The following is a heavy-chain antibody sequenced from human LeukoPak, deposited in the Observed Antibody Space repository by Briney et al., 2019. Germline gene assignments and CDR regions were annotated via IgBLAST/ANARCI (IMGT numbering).Heavy chain of an antibody. J-gene: IGHJ6*03. V-gene: IGHV1-69*01. Sequence: SVKVSCKASGGTFSSYAISWVRQAPGQGLEWMGGIIPIFGTASYAQKFQGRVTITADESTSTAYMELSSLRSEDTAVYYCAKGGSGWVTTWGDNMDVWGKGTKVTVSS. D-gene: IGHD4-17*01. CDR2: IIPIFGTA. CDR1: GGTFSSYA. CDR3: AKGGSGWVTTWGDNMDV.